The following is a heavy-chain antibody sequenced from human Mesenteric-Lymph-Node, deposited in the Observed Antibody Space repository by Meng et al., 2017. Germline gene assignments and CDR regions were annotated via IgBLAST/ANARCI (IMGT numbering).Heavy chain of an antibody. CDR2: INHSGTT. CDR3: ARTRLYCSGGSCFAYYYYYYGMDV. V-gene: IGHV4-34*01. Sequence: SDTLSLTFTVPGGSISGYYWSWIRQPPGKGLEWIGEINHSGTTNYNPSLKSRVTISVDTSKNQFSLKLSSVTAADTAVYYCARTRLYCSGGSCFAYYYYYYGMDVWGQGTTVTVSS. D-gene: IGHD2-15*01. J-gene: IGHJ6*02. CDR1: GGSISGYY.